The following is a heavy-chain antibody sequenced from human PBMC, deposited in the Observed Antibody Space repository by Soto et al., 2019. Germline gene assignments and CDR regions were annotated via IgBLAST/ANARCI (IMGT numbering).Heavy chain of an antibody. V-gene: IGHV2-26*01. J-gene: IGHJ6*04. CDR3: ARMNVDSYQFYYAMDV. CDR1: GFSLTTGKMG. D-gene: IGHD4-17*01. CDR2: IFSENER. Sequence: QVTLKESGPALVKPTETLTLTCTVSGFSLTTGKMGVSWIRQPPGKALEWLAHIFSENERSYRTSLQGRLTISKDTPGSHVVLSMTNVDPVDTATYYCARMNVDSYQFYYAMDVWGKGTTVTVSS.